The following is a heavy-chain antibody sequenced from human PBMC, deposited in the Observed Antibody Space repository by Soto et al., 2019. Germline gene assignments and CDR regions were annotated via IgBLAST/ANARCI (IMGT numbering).Heavy chain of an antibody. CDR2: ISWDGETT. Sequence: DVHLVESGGVVVQPGGSLRLSCAASGFTFDDHNMHWVRQASGKGLEWVSLISWDGETTYYADSVKGRFTISRDNSKKSLYLQMNALTTEDTALYYCASSQGDYWGQGTLVTVAS. J-gene: IGHJ4*02. CDR1: GFTFDDHN. CDR3: ASSQGDY. V-gene: IGHV3-43*01.